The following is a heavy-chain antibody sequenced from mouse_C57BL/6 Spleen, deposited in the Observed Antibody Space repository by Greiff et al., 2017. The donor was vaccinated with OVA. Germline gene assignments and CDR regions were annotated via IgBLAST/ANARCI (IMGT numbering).Heavy chain of an antibody. CDR1: GYTFTSYW. CDR3: ARSEDYDGYVDV. J-gene: IGHJ1*03. Sequence: QVQLQQPGAELVKPGASVKMSCKASGYTFTSYWITWVKQRPGQGLEWIGDIYPGSGSTNYNEKFKSKATLTVDTSSSTAYMQLSSLTSEDSAVYYCARSEDYDGYVDVWGTGTTVTVSS. D-gene: IGHD2-4*01. CDR2: IYPGSGST. V-gene: IGHV1-55*01.